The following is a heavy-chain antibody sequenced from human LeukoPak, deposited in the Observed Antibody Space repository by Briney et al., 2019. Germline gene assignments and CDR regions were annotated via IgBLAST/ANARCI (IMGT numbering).Heavy chain of an antibody. CDR3: ARVVLQLWPFDY. J-gene: IGHJ4*02. CDR2: ISYDGSNK. Sequence: PGGSLRLSCAASGFAFSSYAMHWVRQAPGKGLEWVAVISYDGSNKYYADSVKGRFTISRDNSKNTLYLQMNSLRAEDTAVYYCARVVLQLWPFDYWGQGTLVTVSS. D-gene: IGHD5-18*01. CDR1: GFAFSSYA. V-gene: IGHV3-30*01.